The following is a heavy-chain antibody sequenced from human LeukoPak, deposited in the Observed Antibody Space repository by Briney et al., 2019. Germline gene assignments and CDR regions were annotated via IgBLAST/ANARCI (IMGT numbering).Heavy chain of an antibody. J-gene: IGHJ5*02. Sequence: TLSLTCAVSGGSISIGGYSWSWIRQPPGKGLEWIGYIYHSGSTYYNPSLKSRVTISVDRSKNQFSLNLSSVTAADTAVYYCASSDYGDFAFDPWGQGTLVTVSS. CDR1: GGSISIGGYS. D-gene: IGHD4-17*01. V-gene: IGHV4-30-2*01. CDR2: IYHSGST. CDR3: ASSDYGDFAFDP.